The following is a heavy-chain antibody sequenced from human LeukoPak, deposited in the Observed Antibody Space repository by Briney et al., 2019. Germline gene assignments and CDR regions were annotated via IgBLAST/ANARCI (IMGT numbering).Heavy chain of an antibody. Sequence: ASVKVSCKASGYSFTSYDINWVRQATGQGLEWMGWMNPNSGNTGYAQKFQGRVTITRNTSISTAYMELSSLRSEDTAVYYCARDYGADNWFDPWGQGTLVTVSS. CDR2: MNPNSGNT. D-gene: IGHD4-17*01. CDR3: ARDYGADNWFDP. J-gene: IGHJ5*02. CDR1: GYSFTSYD. V-gene: IGHV1-8*03.